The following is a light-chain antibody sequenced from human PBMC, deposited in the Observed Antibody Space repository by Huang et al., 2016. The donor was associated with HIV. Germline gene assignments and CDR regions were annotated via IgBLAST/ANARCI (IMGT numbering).Light chain of an antibody. CDR1: QSVLSSSNNKNY. V-gene: IGKV4-1*01. Sequence: DIVMTQSPDSLAVSLGERATINCKSSQSVLSSSNNKNYLTWYQQKPGQPPRLLIYCASTRESGVPDRFSGSGSGSNFTLTISSLQAEDVAVYYCHQYYTTPWTFGQGTKVEIK. CDR2: CAS. J-gene: IGKJ1*01. CDR3: HQYYTTPWT.